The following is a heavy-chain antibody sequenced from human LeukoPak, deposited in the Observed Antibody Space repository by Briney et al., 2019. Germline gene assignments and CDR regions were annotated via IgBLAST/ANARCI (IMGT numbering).Heavy chain of an antibody. V-gene: IGHV3-21*01. D-gene: IGHD4-23*01. CDR2: IDTTSNYI. CDR1: GFTFSTYE. J-gene: IGHJ4*02. CDR3: ARAEPNSPYDH. Sequence: PGGSLRLSCAASGFTFSTYEMNWVRQAPGKGLEWVSSIDTTSNYIYYADSVKGRFTISRDNARNSLYLQMNSLTADDTAVYYCARAEPNSPYDHWGQGTLVTVSS.